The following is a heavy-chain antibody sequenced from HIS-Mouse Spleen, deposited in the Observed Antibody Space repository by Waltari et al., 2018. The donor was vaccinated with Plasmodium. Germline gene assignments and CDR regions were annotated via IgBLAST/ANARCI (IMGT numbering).Heavy chain of an antibody. V-gene: IGHV1-2*02. CDR2: INPNSGGT. CDR3: ARSLGLPYYYYGMDV. J-gene: IGHJ6*02. Sequence: QVQLVQSGAEVKKPGASVRVSCKASGYTFPGYYMHWVRQAPGQGREWMGWINPNSGGTNYAQKFQGRVTMTRDTSISTAYMELSRLRSDDTAVYYCARSLGLPYYYYGMDVWGQGTTVTVSS. D-gene: IGHD7-27*01. CDR1: GYTFPGYY.